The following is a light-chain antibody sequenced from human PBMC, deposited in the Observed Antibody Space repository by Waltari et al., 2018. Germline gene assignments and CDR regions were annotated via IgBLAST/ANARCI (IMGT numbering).Light chain of an antibody. Sequence: DIQMTQSPSTLSASVGDRVTITCRASQRISSWLAWYQQKPGKAPKLPIYKASSLESGVPSRFSGSGSGTEFTLTISSLQPDDFATYYCQQYNSYSGTFGQGTKVEIK. CDR2: KAS. CDR1: QRISSW. J-gene: IGKJ1*01. V-gene: IGKV1-5*03. CDR3: QQYNSYSGT.